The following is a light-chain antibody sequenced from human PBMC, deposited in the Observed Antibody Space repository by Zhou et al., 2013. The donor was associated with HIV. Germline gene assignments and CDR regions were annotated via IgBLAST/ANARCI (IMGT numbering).Light chain of an antibody. V-gene: IGKV3-20*01. CDR1: QTITNNY. CDR3: QQYVSWYT. CDR2: GAS. Sequence: IVLTQSPGTLSLSPGERATLSCRASQTITNNYLAWYQQKPGQAPRLIISGASIRATAIPDRFSGSGSGTEFTLTISRLEPEDFAVYYCQQYVSWYTFGQGTKLEIK. J-gene: IGKJ2*01.